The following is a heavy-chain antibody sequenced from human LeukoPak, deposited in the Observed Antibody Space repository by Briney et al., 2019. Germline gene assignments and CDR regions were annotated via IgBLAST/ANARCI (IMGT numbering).Heavy chain of an antibody. D-gene: IGHD6-19*01. Sequence: ASVKVSCKASGGTFSSYAISWVRQAPGQGLEWMGGIIPIFGTANYAQKFQGRVTITADESTSTAYMELSSLRSEDTAVYYCARDPAVAGHYYFDYWGQGTLVTVSS. V-gene: IGHV1-69*13. CDR3: ARDPAVAGHYYFDY. CDR2: IIPIFGTA. CDR1: GGTFSSYA. J-gene: IGHJ4*02.